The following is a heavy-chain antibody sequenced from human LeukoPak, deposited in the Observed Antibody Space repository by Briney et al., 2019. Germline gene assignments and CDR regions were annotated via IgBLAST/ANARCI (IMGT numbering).Heavy chain of an antibody. CDR3: AKDQVTMVRGVKDYYYYYGMDV. CDR1: GFTFSSYG. J-gene: IGHJ6*02. D-gene: IGHD3-10*01. V-gene: IGHV3-30*18. CDR2: ISYDGSNK. Sequence: GGSLRFSCAASGFTFSSYGMHWARQAPGKGLEWVAVISYDGSNKYYADSVKGRFTISRDNSKNTLYLQMNSLRAEDTAVYYCAKDQVTMVRGVKDYYYYYGMDVWGQGTTVTVSS.